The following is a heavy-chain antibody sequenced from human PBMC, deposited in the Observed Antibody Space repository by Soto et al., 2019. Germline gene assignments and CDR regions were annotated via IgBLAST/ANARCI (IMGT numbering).Heavy chain of an antibody. CDR2: ISWNSGSI. D-gene: IGHD6-13*01. J-gene: IGHJ5*02. CDR1: GFTFDDYA. V-gene: IGHV3-9*01. Sequence: EVQLVESGGGLVQPGRSLRLSCAASGFTFDDYAMHWVRQAPGKGLEWVSGISWNSGSIGYADSVKGRFTISRDNAKNSLYLQMNSLRAEDTALYYCAKDRRGIAAAGAFDPWGQGTLVAVSS. CDR3: AKDRRGIAAAGAFDP.